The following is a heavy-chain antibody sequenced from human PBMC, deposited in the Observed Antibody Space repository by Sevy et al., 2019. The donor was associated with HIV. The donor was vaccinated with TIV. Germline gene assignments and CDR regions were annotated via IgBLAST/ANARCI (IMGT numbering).Heavy chain of an antibody. V-gene: IGHV3-30*04. CDR3: ARGDRMAFYYYGMDV. Sequence: GGSLRLSCAASGFTFSSYAMHWVRQAPGKGLEWVAVISYDGSNKYYADSVKGRFTISRDNSKNTLYLQMNSLRAEDTAVYYCARGDRMAFYYYGMDVWGQGTTVTVSS. CDR2: ISYDGSNK. J-gene: IGHJ6*02. D-gene: IGHD2-8*01. CDR1: GFTFSSYA.